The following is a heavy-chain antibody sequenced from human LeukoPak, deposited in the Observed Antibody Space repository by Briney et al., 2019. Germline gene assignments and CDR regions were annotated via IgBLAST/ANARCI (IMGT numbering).Heavy chain of an antibody. CDR2: IRYDGSNK. D-gene: IGHD3-22*01. CDR1: GFTFSSFG. CDR3: AKDLNYDSSGFDY. V-gene: IGHV3-30*02. Sequence: GGSLRLSCAASGFTFSSFGMHWVRQAPGKGLEWVAFIRYDGSNKYYADSVKGRFSISRDNSKNTLYLHMNSLRAEDTAVYYCAKDLNYDSSGFDYWGQGTLVTVSS. J-gene: IGHJ4*02.